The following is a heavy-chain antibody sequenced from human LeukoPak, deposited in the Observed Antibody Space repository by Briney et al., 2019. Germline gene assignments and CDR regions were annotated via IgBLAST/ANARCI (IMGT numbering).Heavy chain of an antibody. Sequence: SETLSLTCAVSVYSISINNFWCLIRQPPGKGLEWIGYIYYSGSAYYNTSLNSRVTMSVDTSKNHFSLKLSPVTAVDTAVYYCTRLQAVAGNHGAMDIWGQGTTVIVSS. CDR2: IYYSGSA. CDR1: VYSISINNF. J-gene: IGHJ3*02. D-gene: IGHD6-19*01. CDR3: TRLQAVAGNHGAMDI. V-gene: IGHV4-28*01.